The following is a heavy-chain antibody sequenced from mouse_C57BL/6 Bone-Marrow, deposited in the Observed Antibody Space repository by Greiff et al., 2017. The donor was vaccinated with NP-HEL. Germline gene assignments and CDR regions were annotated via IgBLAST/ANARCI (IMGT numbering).Heavy chain of an antibody. D-gene: IGHD2-5*01. CDR1: GFTFSDYY. Sequence: EVKLMESEGGLVQPGSSMKLSCTASGFTFSDYYMAWVRQVPEKGLEWVANINYDGSSTYYLDSLKSRFIISRDNAKNILYLQMSSLKSEDTATYYCAREDYSNYVEAWFAYWGQGTLVTVSA. CDR2: INYDGSST. CDR3: AREDYSNYVEAWFAY. J-gene: IGHJ3*01. V-gene: IGHV5-16*01.